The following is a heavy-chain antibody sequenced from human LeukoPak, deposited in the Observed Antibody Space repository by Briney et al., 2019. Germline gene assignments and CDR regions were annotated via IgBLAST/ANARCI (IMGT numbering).Heavy chain of an antibody. V-gene: IGHV6-1*01. CDR1: GDSVSSNSAA. D-gene: IGHD3-10*01. Sequence: SQTLSLTCAISGDSVSSNSAAWNWIRQSPSRGLEWLGRTYYRSKWYNDYAVSVKSRITINPDTSKNQFSLQLNSVTPEDTAVYYCARDANLRLLWFGELSDDAFDIWGQGTMVTVSS. CDR3: ARDANLRLLWFGELSDDAFDI. J-gene: IGHJ3*02. CDR2: TYYRSKWYN.